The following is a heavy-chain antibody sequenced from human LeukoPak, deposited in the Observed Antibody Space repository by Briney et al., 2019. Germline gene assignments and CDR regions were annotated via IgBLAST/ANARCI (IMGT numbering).Heavy chain of an antibody. Sequence: GGSLRLSCAASGFTFSSYWMHWVRQAPGKWLVWVSRINSDGSSTSYADSVKGRFTISRDNAKNTLYLQMNSLRAEDTAVYYCARATMVRGVIIRANAFDIWGQGTMVTVSS. V-gene: IGHV3-74*01. D-gene: IGHD3-10*01. J-gene: IGHJ3*02. CDR2: INSDGSST. CDR1: GFTFSSYW. CDR3: ARATMVRGVIIRANAFDI.